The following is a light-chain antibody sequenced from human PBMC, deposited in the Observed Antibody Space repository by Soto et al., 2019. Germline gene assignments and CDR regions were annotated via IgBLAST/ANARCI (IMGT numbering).Light chain of an antibody. V-gene: IGKV3-20*01. CDR3: QQSDSSPLLT. CDR1: QSVSSNY. CDR2: GAF. J-gene: IGKJ4*01. Sequence: EVVLTQSPGTLSLSPGERATLSCRASQSVSSNYLAWYRQKPGQAPRLLIYGAFYRAYGCPDRVSASGSGTDFTLTISRLEPEDFAVYYCQQSDSSPLLTFGGGTRVEIK.